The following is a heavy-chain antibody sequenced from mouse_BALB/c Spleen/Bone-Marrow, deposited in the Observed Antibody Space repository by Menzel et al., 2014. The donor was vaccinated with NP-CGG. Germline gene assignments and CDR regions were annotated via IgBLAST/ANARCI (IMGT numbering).Heavy chain of an antibody. CDR3: ARGITTGFAY. CDR2: ISSGSSTI. CDR1: GFTFSSFG. V-gene: IGHV5-17*02. D-gene: IGHD2-4*01. J-gene: IGHJ3*01. Sequence: EVQRVESGGGLVQPGGSRKLSCAASGFTFSSFGMHWVRQAPEKGLEWVAYISSGSSTIYYAGTVKGRFTISRDNPKNTLFLQMTSLRSEDTAMYYCARGITTGFAYWGQGTLVTVSA.